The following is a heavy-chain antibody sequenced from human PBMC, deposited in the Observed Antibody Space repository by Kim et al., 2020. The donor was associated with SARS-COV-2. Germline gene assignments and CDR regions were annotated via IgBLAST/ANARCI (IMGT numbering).Heavy chain of an antibody. J-gene: IGHJ2*01. D-gene: IGHD2-21*02. CDR3: TREIVVVTTIRDWYFDL. Sequence: GGSLRLSCVASGFTVSSNYMSWVRQAPGKGLEWVSVIYAVGTTYYAPSVKGRFTISRDNSKNTLYLQMNSLRAEDTAVYYCTREIVVVTTIRDWYFDLWGRGTLVTVSS. CDR1: GFTVSSNY. V-gene: IGHV3-53*01. CDR2: IYAVGTT.